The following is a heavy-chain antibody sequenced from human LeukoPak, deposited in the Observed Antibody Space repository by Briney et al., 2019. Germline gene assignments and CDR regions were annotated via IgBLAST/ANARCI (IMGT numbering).Heavy chain of an antibody. D-gene: IGHD3-16*01. J-gene: IGHJ4*02. Sequence: SVKVSCKASGGTFSSYAISWVRQAPGQGLEWMGRIIPILGIANYAQKFQGRVTMTRDTSTSTVYMELSSLRSEDTAVYYCARDRNIIVGGIYARQFNSWGQGALVTVSS. CDR3: ARDRNIIVGGIYARQFNS. V-gene: IGHV1-69*04. CDR1: GGTFSSYA. CDR2: IIPILGIA.